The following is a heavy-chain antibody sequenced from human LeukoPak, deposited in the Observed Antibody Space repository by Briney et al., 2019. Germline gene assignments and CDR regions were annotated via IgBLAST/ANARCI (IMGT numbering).Heavy chain of an antibody. Sequence: SETLSLTCAVYGGSFSGYYWSWIRQPPGKGLEWIGEINHSGSTNYNPSLKSRVTISVDTSKNQFSLKLSSVTAADTAVYYCARADSGSSFDYWGQGTLVTVSS. V-gene: IGHV4-34*01. D-gene: IGHD1-26*01. CDR3: ARADSGSSFDY. CDR2: INHSGST. CDR1: GGSFSGYY. J-gene: IGHJ4*02.